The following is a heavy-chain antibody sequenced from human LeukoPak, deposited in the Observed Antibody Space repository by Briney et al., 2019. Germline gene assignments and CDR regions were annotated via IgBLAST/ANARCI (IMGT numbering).Heavy chain of an antibody. V-gene: IGHV1-69*13. CDR3: ARGPLNWNDGNYFGY. CDR1: GGTFSSYA. D-gene: IGHD1-1*01. J-gene: IGHJ4*02. CDR2: IIPIFGTA. Sequence: SVKVSCKASGGTFSSYAISWVRQAPGQGLEWMGGIIPIFGTANYAQKFQGRVTITADESTSTAYMELSSLRSEDTAVYYCARGPLNWNDGNYFGYWGQGTLVTVSS.